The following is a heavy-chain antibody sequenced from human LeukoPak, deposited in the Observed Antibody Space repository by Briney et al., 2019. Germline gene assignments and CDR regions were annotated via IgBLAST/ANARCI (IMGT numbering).Heavy chain of an antibody. V-gene: IGHV1-2*02. CDR3: ARRSPNSSGRGGFDY. CDR1: GYTFTGYY. J-gene: IGHJ4*02. D-gene: IGHD6-19*01. CDR2: INPNSGGT. Sequence: EASVKVSCKASGYTFTGYYMHWVRQAPGQGLEWVGWINPNSGGTNYAQKFQGRVTMTRDTSISTAYMELSRLRSDDTAVYYCARRSPNSSGRGGFDYWGQGTLVTVSS.